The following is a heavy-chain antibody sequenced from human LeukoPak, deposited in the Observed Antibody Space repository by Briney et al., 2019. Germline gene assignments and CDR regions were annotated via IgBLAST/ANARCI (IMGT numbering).Heavy chain of an antibody. CDR1: GYSFISYW. CDR3: ARELDFGDSNDAFDI. V-gene: IGHV5-51*01. J-gene: IGHJ3*02. Sequence: GESLKISCQGSGYSFISYWIGWVRQMPGKGLEWMGIIYPGDSDTRYSPSFQGQVTISVDKSISTAYLQWSTLKASDTAMYYCARELDFGDSNDAFDIWGQGTMVTVSS. D-gene: IGHD4-17*01. CDR2: IYPGDSDT.